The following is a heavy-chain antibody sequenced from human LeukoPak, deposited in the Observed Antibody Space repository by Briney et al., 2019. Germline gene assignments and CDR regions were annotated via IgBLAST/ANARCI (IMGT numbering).Heavy chain of an antibody. CDR3: ARSSEGRYYYDSSGYSYYYYYMDV. CDR1: GGSFSGYY. J-gene: IGHJ6*03. CDR2: IRHSGSP. D-gene: IGHD3-22*01. V-gene: IGHV4-34*01. Sequence: SETLCLSCAVYGGSFSGYYWSWIRQPPGKGLEWIGEIRHSGSPNYNLSLKSRVAISVDTSKNQYSLKLSSVTAADTAVYYCARSSEGRYYYDSSGYSYYYYYMDVWGKGTTVTISS.